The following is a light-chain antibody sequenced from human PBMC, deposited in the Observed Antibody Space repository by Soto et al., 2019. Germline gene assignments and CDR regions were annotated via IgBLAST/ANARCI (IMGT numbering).Light chain of an antibody. V-gene: IGLV3-1*01. CDR1: KLGDKY. J-gene: IGLJ1*01. CDR2: QDS. Sequence: SYELTQPPSVSVSPGQTASITCSGDKLGDKYACWYQQKPGQSPVLVIYQDSKRPSGIPERFSGSNSGNTATLTISETQAMDEADYYCQAWDSSTATVFGTGTKVTVL. CDR3: QAWDSSTATV.